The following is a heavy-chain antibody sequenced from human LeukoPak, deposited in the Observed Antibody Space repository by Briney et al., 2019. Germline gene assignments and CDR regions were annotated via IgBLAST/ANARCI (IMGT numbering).Heavy chain of an antibody. CDR2: ISGSGDTT. J-gene: IGHJ4*02. V-gene: IGHV3-23*01. Sequence: GGSLRLSCAASGFTFSSYAVNWVRQAPGKGLEWVSFISGSGDTTYYADSVKGRFTISRDNSKNTLYLQMNSLRAEDTAVYYCAKSRGESRGASNYWGLGTLVTVSS. CDR3: AKSRGESRGASNY. D-gene: IGHD1-26*01. CDR1: GFTFSSYA.